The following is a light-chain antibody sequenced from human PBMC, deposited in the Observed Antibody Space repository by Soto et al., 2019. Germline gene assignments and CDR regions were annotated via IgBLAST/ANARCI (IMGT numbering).Light chain of an antibody. CDR2: GAS. V-gene: IGKV3-15*01. CDR3: QQYNNRPPRT. Sequence: EIVMTQSPATLSASPGERATLSCRASQSVGRNLAWYQQKPGQAPRLVIYGASTRATGIPARFSGSGSGTEFTLTISSLQSEDFAVYYCQQYNNRPPRTFGQGTKVDIK. CDR1: QSVGRN. J-gene: IGKJ1*01.